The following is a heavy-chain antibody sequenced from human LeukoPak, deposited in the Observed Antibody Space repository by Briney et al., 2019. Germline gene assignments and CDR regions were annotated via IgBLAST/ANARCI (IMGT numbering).Heavy chain of an antibody. CDR1: GFTVSSNY. D-gene: IGHD1-7*01. J-gene: IGHJ4*02. CDR3: ARQGELELRTFFDY. Sequence: GGSLRLSCAASGFTVSSNYMSWVRQAPGKGLERVSVIYSGGSTYYADSVKGRFTISRDNSKNTLYLQMNSLRAEDTAVYYCARQGELELRTFFDYWGQGTLVTVSS. CDR2: IYSGGST. V-gene: IGHV3-66*02.